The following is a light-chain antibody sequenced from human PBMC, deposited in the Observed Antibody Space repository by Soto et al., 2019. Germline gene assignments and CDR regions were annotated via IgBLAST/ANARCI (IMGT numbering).Light chain of an antibody. V-gene: IGKV3-20*01. CDR1: QSVSSSY. J-gene: IGKJ3*01. Sequence: EIELTQSPGTLSLSPGDRATISCRASQSVSSSYLAWYQQKPGQAHRLLIYGASSRATGIPDRFSGSGSGTDFTITISRLEPEDSAVYYCQQYDSPPVTFGPGTKVDIK. CDR3: QQYDSPPVT. CDR2: GAS.